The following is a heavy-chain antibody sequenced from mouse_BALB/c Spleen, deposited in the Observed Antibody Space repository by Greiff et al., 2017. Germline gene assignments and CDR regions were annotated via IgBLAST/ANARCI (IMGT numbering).Heavy chain of an antibody. CDR2: IDPANGNT. Sequence: VQLQQSGAELVKPGASVKLSCTASGFNIKDNYMHWVKQRPEQGLEWIGRIDPANGNTKYDPKFQGKATITADTSSNTAYLQLSSLTSEDTAVYYCARDYGSSYVLFAYWGQGTLVTVSA. CDR3: ARDYGSSYVLFAY. CDR1: GFNIKDNY. V-gene: IGHV14-3*02. D-gene: IGHD1-1*01. J-gene: IGHJ3*01.